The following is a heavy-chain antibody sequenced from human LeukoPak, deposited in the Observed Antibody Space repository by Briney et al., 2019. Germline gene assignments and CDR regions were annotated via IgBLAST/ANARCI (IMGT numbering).Heavy chain of an antibody. Sequence: GGSLRLSCAASGFTFSSYSMNWVRQAPGKGLEWVSFITPSGSYMYYADSVKGRFTISRDNDKNSLYLQMNSLRAEDTAVYSCARTHYSEALDIWGQGTMVTVSS. V-gene: IGHV3-21*06. CDR3: ARTHYSEALDI. CDR1: GFTFSSYS. CDR2: ITPSGSYM. D-gene: IGHD3-10*01. J-gene: IGHJ3*02.